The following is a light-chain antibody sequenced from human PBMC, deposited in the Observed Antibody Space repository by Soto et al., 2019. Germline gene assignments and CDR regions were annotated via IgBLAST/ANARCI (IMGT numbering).Light chain of an antibody. V-gene: IGKV1-5*03. J-gene: IGKJ1*01. CDR2: KAS. CDR3: QYWDDYSWT. Sequence: DIQMTQSPSTLSASVGDRVTITCRASQSITDWLAWYQQKPGKAPKFLIYKASNLEGGVPSRFSGSGCGTEFTLPISSVQPDDFATYYCQYWDDYSWTFGQGTKVEIK. CDR1: QSITDW.